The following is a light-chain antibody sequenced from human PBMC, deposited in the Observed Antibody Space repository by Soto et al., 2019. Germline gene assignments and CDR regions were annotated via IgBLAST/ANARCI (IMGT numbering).Light chain of an antibody. CDR2: DVS. V-gene: IGLV2-14*01. CDR1: SRDVGGHNS. CDR3: SSYTSSSSVA. Sequence: QSALTQPASVSGSPGQSITISCTGTSRDVGGHNSVSWYQQYPGKAPELIIYDVSKRPSGVSNRFSGSKSGNTASLTISGLQAEDEAAYYCSSYTSSSSVAFGGGTKLTVL. J-gene: IGLJ2*01.